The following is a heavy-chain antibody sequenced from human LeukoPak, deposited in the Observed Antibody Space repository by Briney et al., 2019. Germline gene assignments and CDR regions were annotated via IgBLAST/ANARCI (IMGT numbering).Heavy chain of an antibody. Sequence: GASVKVSCKASGGTFSSYAISWVRQAPGQGLEWMGGIIPIFGTANYAQKFQGRVTITADESTSTAYMELSSLRSEDTAVYYCARDLAYITPRYNAFDIWGQGTMVTVSS. V-gene: IGHV1-69*01. CDR1: GGTFSSYA. CDR2: IIPIFGTA. CDR3: ARDLAYITPRYNAFDI. D-gene: IGHD4-23*01. J-gene: IGHJ3*02.